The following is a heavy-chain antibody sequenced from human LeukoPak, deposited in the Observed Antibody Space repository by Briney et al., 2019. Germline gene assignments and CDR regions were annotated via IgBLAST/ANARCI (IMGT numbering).Heavy chain of an antibody. J-gene: IGHJ3*02. Sequence: APVKVSCKASGYTFTGYYMHWVRQAPGQGLEWMGWINPNSGNTNYAQKLQGRVTMTTDTSTSTAYMELRSLRSDDTAVYYCARVRTYDAFDIWGQGTMVTVSS. V-gene: IGHV1-18*04. CDR2: INPNSGNT. CDR3: ARVRTYDAFDI. D-gene: IGHD1-14*01. CDR1: GYTFTGYY.